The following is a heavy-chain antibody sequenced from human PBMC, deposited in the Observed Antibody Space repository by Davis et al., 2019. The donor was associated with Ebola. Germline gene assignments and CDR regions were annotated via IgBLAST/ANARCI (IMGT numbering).Heavy chain of an antibody. J-gene: IGHJ5*02. CDR1: RYPLTAPF. CDR2: INPQSCAT. CDR3: AGDGQQQLLVDPWFDP. V-gene: IGHV1-2*02. D-gene: IGHD6-13*01. Sequence: SVPVSRMASRYPLTAPFIHSLRPPPGQGLEWLGGINPQSCATKYLQKFQGRVTMTRDWSIDTAYMELGSLTSDGTAGYYCAGDGQQQLLVDPWFDPWGQGTLVTVSS.